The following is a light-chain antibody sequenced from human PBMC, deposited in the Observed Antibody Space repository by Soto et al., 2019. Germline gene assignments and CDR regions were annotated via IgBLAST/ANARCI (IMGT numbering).Light chain of an antibody. CDR1: RSDVGGYNY. CDR3: SSYTSSTTPYV. J-gene: IGLJ1*01. Sequence: QSALTQPASVSGSPGQSITISCTGTRSDVGGYNYVSWYQQHPGKAPKLMIYDVTNRPSGVSNRFSGSKSGNTASLTISGLQADDEADYYCSSYTSSTTPYVFGPGTKVTVL. CDR2: DVT. V-gene: IGLV2-14*01.